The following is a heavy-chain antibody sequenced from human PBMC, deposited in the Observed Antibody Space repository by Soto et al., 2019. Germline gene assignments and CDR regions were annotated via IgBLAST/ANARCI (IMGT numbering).Heavy chain of an antibody. J-gene: IGHJ6*02. CDR3: ARRGIGESGYYYYGMDV. D-gene: IGHD2-15*01. Sequence: GESLQISWKGSGCSFTNYWIVWVRQMPGKGLEWMGIIYPYDSDTRYSPSFQGQVTISADKSISTAYLQWSSLEASDTAMFYCARRGIGESGYYYYGMDVWGQGTTVTSP. V-gene: IGHV5-51*01. CDR1: GCSFTNYW. CDR2: IYPYDSDT.